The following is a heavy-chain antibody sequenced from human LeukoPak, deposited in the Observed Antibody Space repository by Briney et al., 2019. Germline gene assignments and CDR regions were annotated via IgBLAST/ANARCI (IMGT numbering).Heavy chain of an antibody. Sequence: GASVKVSCKASGYTFTSYAVHWVRQAPGQRLEWMGWINAGNGNTKYSRKFQGRVTITRDTSASTAYMELSSLRSEDTAVYYCAREGYDSSGYYWVFDYWGQGTLVTVSS. J-gene: IGHJ4*02. V-gene: IGHV1-3*01. CDR3: AREGYDSSGYYWVFDY. D-gene: IGHD3-22*01. CDR2: INAGNGNT. CDR1: GYTFTSYA.